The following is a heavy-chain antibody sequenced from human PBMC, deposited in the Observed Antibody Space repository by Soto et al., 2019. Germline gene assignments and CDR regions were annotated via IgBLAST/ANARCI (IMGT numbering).Heavy chain of an antibody. V-gene: IGHV2-5*02. CDR3: VQSRCGGDCLQSYSSHSYYGLDV. D-gene: IGHD2-21*02. CDR2: IYWDDDK. Sequence: SGPTLVNPTQTLTLTCTFSGFSLSTSGVGVGWIRQPPGKALEWLALIYWDDDKRYNPSLNSRLTITKDTSKNQVVLAMTNMDPVDTATFYCVQSRCGGDCLQSYSSHSYYGLDVWGQGTTVTVSS. J-gene: IGHJ6*02. CDR1: GFSLSTSGVG.